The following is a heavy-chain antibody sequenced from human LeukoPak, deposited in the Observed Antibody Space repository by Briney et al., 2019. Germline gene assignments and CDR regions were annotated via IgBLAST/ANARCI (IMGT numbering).Heavy chain of an antibody. CDR3: ARDLPSYCDY. J-gene: IGHJ4*02. CDR1: GGSISSSSYY. CDR2: IKQDGSEK. Sequence: PSETLSLTCTVSGGSISSSSYYWGWIRQPPGKGLEWVANIKQDGSEKYYVDSVKGRFTISRDNAKNSLYLQMNSLRAEDTAVYYCARDLPSYCDYWGQGTLVTVSS. V-gene: IGHV3-7*01.